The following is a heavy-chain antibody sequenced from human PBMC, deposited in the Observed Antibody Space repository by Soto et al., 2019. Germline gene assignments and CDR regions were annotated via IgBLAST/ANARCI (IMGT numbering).Heavy chain of an antibody. CDR1: GFTFSSYA. CDR3: AKNTVRGAAYYYYGMDV. V-gene: IGHV3-23*01. D-gene: IGHD3-10*01. Sequence: EVQLLESGGGLVQPGGSLRLSCAASGFTFSSYAMSWVRQAPGKGLEWVSAISGSGGSTYYADSVKGRFTISRDNSKNTLYLQMYSLRAEDTAVYYCAKNTVRGAAYYYYGMDVWGQGTTVTVSS. J-gene: IGHJ6*02. CDR2: ISGSGGST.